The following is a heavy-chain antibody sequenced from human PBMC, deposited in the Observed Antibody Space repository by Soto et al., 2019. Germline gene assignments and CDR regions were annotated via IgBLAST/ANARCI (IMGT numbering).Heavy chain of an antibody. J-gene: IGHJ5*02. V-gene: IGHV3-7*01. CDR1: GFTFSSYW. D-gene: IGHD2-8*01. CDR2: IKQDGSEK. CDR3: AREGYGYCTNGVCYTGWFDP. Sequence: GGSLRLSCAASGFTFSSYWMSWVRQAPGKGLEWVANIKQDGSEKYYVDSVKGRFTISRDNAKNSLYLQMNSLRAEDTAVYYCAREGYGYCTNGVCYTGWFDPWGQGTLVTVSS.